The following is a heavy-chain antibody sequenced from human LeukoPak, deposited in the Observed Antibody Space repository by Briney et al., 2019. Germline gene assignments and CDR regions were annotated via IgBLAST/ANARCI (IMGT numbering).Heavy chain of an antibody. Sequence: SGGSLRLSCAASGFTFSSYAMSWVRQAPGKGLEWVSAISGSGGSTYYADSVKGRFTISRDNSKNTLYLQMNSLRAEDTAVYYCASTWGYCSGGSCYRHTDYWGQGTLVTVSS. CDR3: ASTWGYCSGGSCYRHTDY. D-gene: IGHD2-15*01. J-gene: IGHJ4*02. V-gene: IGHV3-23*01. CDR2: ISGSGGST. CDR1: GFTFSSYA.